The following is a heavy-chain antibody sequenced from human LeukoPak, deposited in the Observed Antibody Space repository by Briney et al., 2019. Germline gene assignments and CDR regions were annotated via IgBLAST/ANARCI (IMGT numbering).Heavy chain of an antibody. Sequence: EASVTVSCKASGYTFTDYYIHWVRLAPGQGLEWMGWINPKSGETKYAQNLQGRVSLTRDSSINTASMELSGLRSDDTAVYFCARGIKFYDYWTYFDFGGQGTPVTVSS. CDR2: INPKSGET. CDR1: GYTFTDYY. J-gene: IGHJ4*02. CDR3: ARGIKFYDYWTYFDF. V-gene: IGHV1-2*02. D-gene: IGHD3-3*01.